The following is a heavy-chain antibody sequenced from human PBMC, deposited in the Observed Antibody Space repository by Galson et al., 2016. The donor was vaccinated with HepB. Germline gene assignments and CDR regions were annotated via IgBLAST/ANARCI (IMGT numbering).Heavy chain of an antibody. J-gene: IGHJ4*02. Sequence: SLRLSCAASGFTFSTYNMNWVPQAPGKGLEWVSSISRGSGYIYYADSVKGRFTISRDNSNNTLFLQMNSLRAEDTAVYYCARDRAMLTGFDYWGQGTLVTVSS. CDR2: ISRGSGYI. D-gene: IGHD5-18*01. V-gene: IGHV3-21*01. CDR1: GFTFSTYN. CDR3: ARDRAMLTGFDY.